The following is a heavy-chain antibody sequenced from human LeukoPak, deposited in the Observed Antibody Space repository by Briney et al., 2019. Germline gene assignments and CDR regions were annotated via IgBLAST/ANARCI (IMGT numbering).Heavy chain of an antibody. D-gene: IGHD2-21*02. CDR1: GGSISSYY. V-gene: IGHV4-59*01. Sequence: SETLSLTCTVSGGSISSYYWSWLRQPPGKGLEWIGYIYYSGSTNYNPSLKSRVTISVDTSNNQFSLKLTSVTAADTAVYYCARGPEAYCGGDCYLDYWGQGTLVTVSS. CDR2: IYYSGST. J-gene: IGHJ4*02. CDR3: ARGPEAYCGGDCYLDY.